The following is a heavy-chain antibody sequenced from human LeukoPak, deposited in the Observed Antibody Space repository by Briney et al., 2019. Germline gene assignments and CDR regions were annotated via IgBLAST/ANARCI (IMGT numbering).Heavy chain of an antibody. D-gene: IGHD2-21*01. V-gene: IGHV3-74*01. CDR3: ARYVVASACFDS. CDR2: MNSDGTTT. Sequence: PGGSLRLSCAASGFTLSGYWTHWVRQAPGEGLVWVSRMNSDGTTTTYADSVRGRFTISRDNAKNTLYLQMNSLRADDTAVYYCARYVVASACFDSWGQGTLVTVSS. J-gene: IGHJ4*02. CDR1: GFTLSGYW.